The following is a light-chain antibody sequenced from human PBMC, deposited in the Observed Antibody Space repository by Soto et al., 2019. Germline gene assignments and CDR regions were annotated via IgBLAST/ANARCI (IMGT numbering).Light chain of an antibody. CDR2: QAS. CDR1: QSIGSW. J-gene: IGKJ1*01. Sequence: DIQMTQSPSPLSASVGDRVTITCRASQSIGSWLAWYQQKPGKAPNLLIYQASSLESGVPSRFSGSGSGTEFTLTISSLQPDDFATYYCQQYKSYSRTFGQGTKVEIK. CDR3: QQYKSYSRT. V-gene: IGKV1-5*03.